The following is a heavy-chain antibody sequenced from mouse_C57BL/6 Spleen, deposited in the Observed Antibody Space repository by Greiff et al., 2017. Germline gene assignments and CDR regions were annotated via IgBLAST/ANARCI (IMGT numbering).Heavy chain of an antibody. CDR3: ARELMGPLFDY. Sequence: QVQLQQSGAELVKPGASVTMSCKASGYTFTSYWITWVKQRPGQGLEWIGDIYPGSGSTNYNEKFKSKATLTVDTSSSTAYMQLSSLTSEDSAVYYCARELMGPLFDYWGQGTTLTVSS. V-gene: IGHV1-55*01. D-gene: IGHD4-1*01. CDR1: GYTFTSYW. CDR2: IYPGSGST. J-gene: IGHJ2*01.